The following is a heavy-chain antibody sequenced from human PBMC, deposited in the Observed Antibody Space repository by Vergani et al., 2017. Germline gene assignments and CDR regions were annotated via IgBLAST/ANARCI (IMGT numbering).Heavy chain of an antibody. V-gene: IGHV3-23*01. Sequence: EVQLLASGGGLVQPGGSLRLSCAASGFTFSSYAMSWVRQAPGRGLEWVSAISGSGGSTYYADSVKGRFTISRDNSKNTLYLQMNSLRAEDTAVYYCAKDSSGWTDYYYYYMDVWGKGTTVTVSS. CDR2: ISGSGGST. CDR1: GFTFSSYA. D-gene: IGHD6-19*01. J-gene: IGHJ6*03. CDR3: AKDSSGWTDYYYYYMDV.